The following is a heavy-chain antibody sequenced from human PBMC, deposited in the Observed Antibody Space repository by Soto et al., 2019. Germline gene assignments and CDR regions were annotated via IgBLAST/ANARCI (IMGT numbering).Heavy chain of an antibody. V-gene: IGHV3-23*01. CDR1: GFIFSSNA. J-gene: IGHJ4*02. CDR3: AKMGIFRGPPGGDY. CDR2: ISGSGSST. D-gene: IGHD2-21*01. Sequence: EVQLSESGGDLVQPGGSLRLSCAASGFIFSSNAMSWVRQAPGKGLEWVSIISGSGSSTYYADSVKGRFTISRDNSQKHLALAKDRLGAEDPAVYYCAKMGIFRGPPGGDYWGQGTLVTVSS.